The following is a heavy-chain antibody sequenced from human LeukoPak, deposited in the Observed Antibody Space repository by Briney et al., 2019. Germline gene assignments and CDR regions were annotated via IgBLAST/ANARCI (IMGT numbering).Heavy chain of an antibody. D-gene: IGHD5-12*01. CDR2: IRSDNTV. CDR1: GFSVGSYE. Sequence: GGSLRLSCAASGFSVGSYEMDWVRQAPGKGQEWVSYIRSDNTVLYADSVKGRFTISSDRATNSLFLQMNSLRAEDTAVYYCAREVVTQAIYSGYDAFEIWGQGTMVTVSS. CDR3: AREVVTQAIYSGYDAFEI. V-gene: IGHV3-48*03. J-gene: IGHJ3*02.